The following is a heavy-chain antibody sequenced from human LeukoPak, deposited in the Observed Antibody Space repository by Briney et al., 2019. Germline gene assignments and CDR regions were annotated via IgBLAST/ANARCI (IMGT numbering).Heavy chain of an antibody. J-gene: IGHJ6*03. D-gene: IGHD3-22*01. CDR1: VGSISSSSYY. CDR3: ARRAYYYDSSGYSPYYYYYMDV. V-gene: IGHV4-39*01. Sequence: SETLSLTCTVSVGSISSSSYYWGWIRQPPGKGLEWIGSIYYSGSTYYNPSLKSRVTISVDTSKNQFSLKLSSVTAADTAVYYCARRAYYYDSSGYSPYYYYYMDVWGKGTTVTVSS. CDR2: IYYSGST.